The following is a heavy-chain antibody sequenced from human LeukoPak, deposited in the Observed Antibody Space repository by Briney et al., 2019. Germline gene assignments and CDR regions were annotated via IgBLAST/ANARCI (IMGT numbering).Heavy chain of an antibody. CDR1: GFTFRDYT. CDR2: INKGGSYM. V-gene: IGHV3-21*01. J-gene: IGHJ4*02. CDR3: AREVLIVVEPAANTIDY. D-gene: IGHD2-2*01. Sequence: GGSLRLSCAASGFTFRDYTMNWVRQTPGKGLEWVSAINKGGSYMTYADSVKGRFTVSRDNAKNSLFLQMNNLRVEDAAVYFCAREVLIVVEPAANTIDYWGQGTRVTVSS.